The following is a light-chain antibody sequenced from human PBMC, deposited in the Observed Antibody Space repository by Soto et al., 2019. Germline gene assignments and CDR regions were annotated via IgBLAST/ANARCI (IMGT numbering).Light chain of an antibody. V-gene: IGKV3-20*01. Sequence: EVVLTQSPDALSLSPGERATLSCRASQTVSNNYLAWYQQRPGQAPRLLIYGASRRATDIPDRFSGSGSGTDFTLTISRLEPEDFAVYYCQQYGGSPPRYTFGQGTKLEIK. CDR3: QQYGGSPPRYT. CDR2: GAS. CDR1: QTVSNNY. J-gene: IGKJ2*01.